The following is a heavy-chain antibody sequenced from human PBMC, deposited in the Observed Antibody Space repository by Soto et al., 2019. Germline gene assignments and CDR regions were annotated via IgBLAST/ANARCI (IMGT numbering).Heavy chain of an antibody. CDR2: ISAYNGNT. D-gene: IGHD3-10*01. V-gene: IGHV1-18*01. CDR1: GYTFTNYG. Sequence: QVQLVQSAAEVKKPGASVKVSCKASGYTFTNYGISWVRQAPGQGLEWMGWISAYNGNTNYAQKFQGRVTMTTDKSTSTTSKEVRSQILADTAVYYCARGGSLIDYWGQGTLVTVSS. J-gene: IGHJ4*02. CDR3: ARGGSLIDY.